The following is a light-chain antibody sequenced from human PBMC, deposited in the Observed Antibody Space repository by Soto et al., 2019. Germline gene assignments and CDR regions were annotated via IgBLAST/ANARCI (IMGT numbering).Light chain of an antibody. CDR2: GAS. CDR1: ESVSTN. CDR3: QQYNNWLPIT. V-gene: IGKV3-15*01. J-gene: IGKJ5*01. Sequence: EIEMTQSPATLSLAPGERVTLSCRASESVSTNLGRYQQKAGQAPRLLIYGASTRATGFPARLSGSGSGTEFTLTISSLQSEDFAVYYCQQYNNWLPITFGQGTRLEIK.